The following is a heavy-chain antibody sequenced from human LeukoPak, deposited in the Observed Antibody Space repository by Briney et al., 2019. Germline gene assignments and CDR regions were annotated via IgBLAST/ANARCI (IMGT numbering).Heavy chain of an antibody. Sequence: GGSLRLSCAASGFTFSSYWMHWVRQAPGKGLVWVSRINTGGSSTSYADSVKGRFTISRDNAKNTLYLQMNSLRAEDTAVYYCARGITMVRGATYYFDYWGQGTLVTVSS. V-gene: IGHV3-74*01. CDR3: ARGITMVRGATYYFDY. CDR1: GFTFSSYW. CDR2: INTGGSST. J-gene: IGHJ4*02. D-gene: IGHD3-10*01.